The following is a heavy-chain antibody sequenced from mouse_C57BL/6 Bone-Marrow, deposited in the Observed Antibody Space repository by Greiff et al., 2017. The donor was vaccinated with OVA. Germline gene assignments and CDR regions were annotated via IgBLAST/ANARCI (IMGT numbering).Heavy chain of an antibody. D-gene: IGHD2-4*01. Sequence: EVQVVESGGGLVKPGGSLKLSCAASGFTFSSYAMSWVRQTPEKRLEWVATISDGGSYTYYPDNVKGRFTISRDNAKNNLYLQMSHLKSEDTAMYYCARVLYYDYDGAYWGQGTLVTVSA. CDR3: ARVLYYDYDGAY. CDR2: ISDGGSYT. V-gene: IGHV5-4*01. CDR1: GFTFSSYA. J-gene: IGHJ3*01.